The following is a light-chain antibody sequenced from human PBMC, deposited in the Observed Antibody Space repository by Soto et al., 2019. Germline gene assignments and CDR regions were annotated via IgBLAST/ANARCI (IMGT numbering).Light chain of an antibody. CDR3: PQSYSTLYT. Sequence: DIQMTQSPSSLSASVGDRVTITCRASQSISSYLNWYQQKPGKAPKLLIYAASSLQSGVPSRFSGSGSGTDFTLTISSLQPEDFATYYCPQSYSTLYTFGQGTKLEIE. CDR1: QSISSY. CDR2: AAS. J-gene: IGKJ2*01. V-gene: IGKV1-39*01.